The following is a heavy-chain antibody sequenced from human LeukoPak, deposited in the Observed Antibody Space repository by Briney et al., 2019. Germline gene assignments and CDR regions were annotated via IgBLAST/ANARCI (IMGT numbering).Heavy chain of an antibody. Sequence: GGSLRLSCAASGFTFSSYGMHWVRQAPGKGLEWVAVIWYDGSNKYYADSVKGRFTISRDNSKNTLYLQMNSLRAEDTAVYYCARDHSSGWYSDYFDYWGQGTLVAVSS. CDR2: IWYDGSNK. V-gene: IGHV3-33*01. D-gene: IGHD6-19*01. J-gene: IGHJ4*02. CDR3: ARDHSSGWYSDYFDY. CDR1: GFTFSSYG.